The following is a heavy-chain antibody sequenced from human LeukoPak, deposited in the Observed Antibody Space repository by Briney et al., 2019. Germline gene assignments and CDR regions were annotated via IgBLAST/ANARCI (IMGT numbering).Heavy chain of an antibody. CDR3: VRGYGDGDSPREY. CDR2: ISTDSTYI. Sequence: GGSLRLSCEASGFTFSTYNMNWVRLAPGKGLEWVSSISTDSTYIYYADSLKGRFTISRDNAKNLLFLQMNSLRVEDTAVYYCVRGYGDGDSPREYWGQGTLVIVSS. J-gene: IGHJ4*02. V-gene: IGHV3-21*01. D-gene: IGHD4-17*01. CDR1: GFTFSTYN.